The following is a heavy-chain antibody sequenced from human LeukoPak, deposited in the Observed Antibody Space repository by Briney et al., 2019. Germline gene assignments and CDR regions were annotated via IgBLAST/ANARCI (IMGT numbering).Heavy chain of an antibody. D-gene: IGHD2-15*01. J-gene: IGHJ4*02. CDR2: LSSRSSDI. CDR3: ARGGKGGSFTFDY. V-gene: IGHV3-21*01. CDR1: GFSFSNYT. Sequence: GGSLRLSCAASGFSFSNYTMNWVRQAPGKGLEWVSSLSSRSSDISYADSVKGRFTISRDNAKNSLYLQMSSLRAEDMALYFCARGGKGGSFTFDYWGQGTLVTVSS.